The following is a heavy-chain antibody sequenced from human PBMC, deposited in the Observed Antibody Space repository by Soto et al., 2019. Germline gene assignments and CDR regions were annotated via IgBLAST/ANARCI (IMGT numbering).Heavy chain of an antibody. CDR3: ARALGYGGSAGRDV. J-gene: IGHJ6*03. CDR2: ISPDNGNT. CDR1: GYTFTIYG. V-gene: IGHV1-18*01. Sequence: ASVKVSCKASGYTFTIYGINWVRQAPGQGLEWMGWISPDNGNTNYAQKLQGRVTMTTDTSTSTAYMELRSLRSDDTAVYYCARALGYGGSAGRDVGGKGTPVPV. D-gene: IGHD5-12*01.